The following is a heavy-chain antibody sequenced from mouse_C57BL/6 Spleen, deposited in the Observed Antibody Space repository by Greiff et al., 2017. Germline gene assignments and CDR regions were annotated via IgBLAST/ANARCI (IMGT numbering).Heavy chain of an antibody. CDR1: GFSLSTSGMG. CDR2: IYWDDDK. J-gene: IGHJ2*01. Sequence: LQQSGPGILQSSQTLSLTCSFSGFSLSTSGMGVSWIRQPSGKGLEWLAHIYWDDDKRYNPSLKSRLTISKDTSSNQVFLKITSVDTADTATYYCARTYYYGSSHDYWGQGTTLTVSS. CDR3: ARTYYYGSSHDY. V-gene: IGHV8-12*01. D-gene: IGHD1-1*01.